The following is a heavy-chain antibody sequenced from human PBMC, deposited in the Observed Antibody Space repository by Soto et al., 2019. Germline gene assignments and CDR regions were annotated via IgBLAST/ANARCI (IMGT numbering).Heavy chain of an antibody. CDR2: ILSDGGTK. J-gene: IGHJ4*02. D-gene: IGHD3-3*01. Sequence: EVQLLESGGGLAQPGGSLRLSCAASGFTFDGYAMNWVRQAPGRGLEWVAGILSDGGTKYYADPVKGRFTISRDNSTNILYLQMSSLRADDTALYYCAKDFRPDGKYDLDYWGQGTPVVVSS. CDR3: AKDFRPDGKYDLDY. V-gene: IGHV3-23*01. CDR1: GFTFDGYA.